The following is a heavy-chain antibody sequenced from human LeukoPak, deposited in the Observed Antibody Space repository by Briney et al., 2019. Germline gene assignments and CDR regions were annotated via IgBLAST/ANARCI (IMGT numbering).Heavy chain of an antibody. CDR2: MNQDASAK. D-gene: IGHD3-16*01. V-gene: IGHV3-7*01. Sequence: GGALRLSCAASGFTFSDSWMSWVRQAPGKGVEWVANMNQDASAKVYVDSVKGRVTISRDNARNSLYLQMSSLRPEDTAVYYCATYTHWVAGDVWGQGTTVTVSS. J-gene: IGHJ6*02. CDR1: GFTFSDSW. CDR3: ATYTHWVAGDV.